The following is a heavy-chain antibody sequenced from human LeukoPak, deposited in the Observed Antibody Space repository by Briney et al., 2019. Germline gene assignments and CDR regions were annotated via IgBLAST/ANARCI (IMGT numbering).Heavy chain of an antibody. CDR1: GFTFSSYA. D-gene: IGHD3-22*01. CDR2: TSGSGDGT. Sequence: TGGSLRLSCAASGFTFSSYAMSWVRQAPGKGLEWVSATSGSGDGTFYADSVKGRFTISRDNSKNTLYLQMNSLRAEDTAIYYCAKLRGFFDSSGQFDYWGQGTLVNVSS. J-gene: IGHJ4*02. CDR3: AKLRGFFDSSGQFDY. V-gene: IGHV3-23*01.